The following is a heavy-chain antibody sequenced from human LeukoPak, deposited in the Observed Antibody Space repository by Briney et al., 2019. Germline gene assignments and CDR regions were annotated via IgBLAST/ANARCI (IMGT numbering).Heavy chain of an antibody. V-gene: IGHV1-18*01. D-gene: IGHD1-1*01. CDR1: GYTFTSYG. Sequence: ASVKVSFKASGYTFTSYGYSWVRQPPGQGLEWMGWIRAYNGNTNYAQKLQGRVTMTTDTSTSTAYIGLRSLRSDDTAVYYCARGWNFDHWGQGTLVTVSS. CDR2: IRAYNGNT. CDR3: ARGWNFDH. J-gene: IGHJ4*02.